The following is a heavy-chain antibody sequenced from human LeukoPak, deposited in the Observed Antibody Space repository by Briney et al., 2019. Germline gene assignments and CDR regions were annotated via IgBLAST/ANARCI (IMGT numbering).Heavy chain of an antibody. Sequence: GASVKVSCKASGYTFTSYYMHWVRQAPGQGLEWMGIINPSGGSTSYAKKFQGRVTMTRDMSTSTVYMEMSRLRSEAPAAYFCARASEATTDDAFDIWGQGTMVTVSS. CDR1: GYTFTSYY. CDR3: ARASEATTDDAFDI. J-gene: IGHJ3*02. CDR2: INPSGGST. D-gene: IGHD5-12*01. V-gene: IGHV1-46*01.